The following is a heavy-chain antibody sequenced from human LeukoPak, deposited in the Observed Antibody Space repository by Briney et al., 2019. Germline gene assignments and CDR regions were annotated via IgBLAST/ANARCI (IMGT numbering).Heavy chain of an antibody. Sequence: GESLKISCKGSGYSFTSYWIGWVRQMPGKGLEWMGIIYPGDSDTRYSPPFQGQATISADKSISTAYLQWSSLKASDTAMYYCARGYDILTGYYGGFDYWGQGTLVTVSS. CDR3: ARGYDILTGYYGGFDY. V-gene: IGHV5-51*01. CDR1: GYSFTSYW. J-gene: IGHJ4*02. CDR2: IYPGDSDT. D-gene: IGHD3-9*01.